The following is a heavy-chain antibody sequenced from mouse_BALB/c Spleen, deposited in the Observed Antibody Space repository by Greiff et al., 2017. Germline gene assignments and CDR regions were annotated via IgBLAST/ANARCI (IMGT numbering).Heavy chain of an antibody. V-gene: IGHV3-8*02. J-gene: IGHJ1*01. CDR2: ISYSGST. D-gene: IGHD1-1*01. CDR3: ARGYYGSRSYWYFDV. Sequence: EVKLVESGPSLVKPSQTLSLTCSVTGDSITSGYWNWIRKFPGNKLEYMGYISYSGSTYYNPSLKSRISITRDTSKNQYYLQLNSVTTEDTATYYCARGYYGSRSYWYFDVWGAGTTVTVSS. CDR1: GDSITSGY.